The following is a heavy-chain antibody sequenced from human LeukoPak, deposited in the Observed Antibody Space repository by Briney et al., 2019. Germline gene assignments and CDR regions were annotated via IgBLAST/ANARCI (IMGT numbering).Heavy chain of an antibody. J-gene: IGHJ4*02. Sequence: PGGSLGLSCAASGITFSTYAMHWVGQAPGRGLEWVPVISYDGSNKYYADSVKGRFTISRDNSKNTLYLQMNSLRAEDTAVYYCARVMGRYCSSTSCYVDYWGQGTLVTVSS. V-gene: IGHV3-30*04. CDR1: GITFSTYA. CDR2: ISYDGSNK. CDR3: ARVMGRYCSSTSCYVDY. D-gene: IGHD2-2*01.